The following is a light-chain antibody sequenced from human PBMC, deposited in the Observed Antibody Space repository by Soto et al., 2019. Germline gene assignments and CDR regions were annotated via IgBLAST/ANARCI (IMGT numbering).Light chain of an antibody. CDR1: SGDIGAYDY. CDR3: SSYTTSSSVV. J-gene: IGLJ2*01. V-gene: IGLV2-14*01. CDR2: DVT. Sequence: QSALTQPASVSGSPGQSITISCTGTSGDIGAYDYVSWYQQHPGKAPTVMIRDVTHRPSGVSNRFSGSKSGNTASLTISGLQGEDEADYYCSSYTTSSSVVFGGGTKLTVL.